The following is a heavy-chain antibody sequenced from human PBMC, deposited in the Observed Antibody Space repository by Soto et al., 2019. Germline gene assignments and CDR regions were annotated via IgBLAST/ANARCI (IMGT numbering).Heavy chain of an antibody. CDR2: IYPGDSDT. D-gene: IGHD3-16*01. Sequence: GESLKISCKGFGYSFTTYWIGWVRQMPGKGLEWMGIIYPGDSDTRYSPSFQGQVTISADKSISTAYLQWSSLKASETAMYFCARQGLSAEYFQHWGQGTLVTVSS. V-gene: IGHV5-51*01. CDR1: GYSFTTYW. J-gene: IGHJ1*01. CDR3: ARQGLSAEYFQH.